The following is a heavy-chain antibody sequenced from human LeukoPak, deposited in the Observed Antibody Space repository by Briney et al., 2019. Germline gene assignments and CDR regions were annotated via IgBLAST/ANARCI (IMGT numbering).Heavy chain of an antibody. CDR2: IYYSGST. D-gene: IGHD3-22*01. J-gene: IGHJ4*02. V-gene: IGHV4-31*03. CDR3: ARVRDDSSGFDY. Sequence: SETLSLTCTVSGGSISSGGYYWSWIRQYPGKGLEWIGYIYYSGSTYYNPSLKSRVTISVDTSKNQFSLKLSSVTAADTAVYYCARVRDDSSGFDYWGQGTLVTVSS. CDR1: GGSISSGGYY.